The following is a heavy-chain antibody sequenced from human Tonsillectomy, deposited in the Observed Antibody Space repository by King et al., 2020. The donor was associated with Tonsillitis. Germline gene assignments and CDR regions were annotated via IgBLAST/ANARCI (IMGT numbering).Heavy chain of an antibody. V-gene: IGHV3-73*01. CDR1: GFTFSGSG. D-gene: IGHD1-7*01. Sequence: EVQLVQSGGGLVQPGGSLKLSCAASGFTFSGSGIHWVRQASGKGLEWVGRIRTKANNYATAYAASVKGRFTIFRDDSKNTAYLQMSSLKTEDTAVYYCTRHPGNYDHYYNYMDVWGKGTTVTVSS. CDR2: IRTKANNYAT. CDR3: TRHPGNYDHYYNYMDV. J-gene: IGHJ6*03.